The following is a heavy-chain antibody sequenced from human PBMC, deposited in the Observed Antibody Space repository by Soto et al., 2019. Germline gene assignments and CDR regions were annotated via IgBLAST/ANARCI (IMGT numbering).Heavy chain of an antibody. Sequence: PGGSLRLSCAASGFTFSRNAMSWVRQAPGKGLEWVSVMGGSGGSTYYADSVTGRFTISRDNSKNTLYLQMNSLRAEDTAVYYCAKGYREYSSSWFDYWGQGTLVTVSS. CDR3: AKGYREYSSSWFDY. CDR2: MGGSGGST. J-gene: IGHJ4*02. D-gene: IGHD6-13*01. CDR1: GFTFSRNA. V-gene: IGHV3-23*01.